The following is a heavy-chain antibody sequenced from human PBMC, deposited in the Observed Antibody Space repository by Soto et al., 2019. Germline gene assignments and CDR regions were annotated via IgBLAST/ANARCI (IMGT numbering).Heavy chain of an antibody. Sequence: QLQLQESGPGLVKPSETLSLTCTVSGGSISSSSYYWGWIRQPPGKGLEWIGSIYYSGSTYYNPSLKSRVTISVDTSKHPFSLKLSSVTAADTAVYYCASPHPLTYYDYVWGSYRADAFDIWGQGTMVTVSS. V-gene: IGHV4-39*01. CDR1: GGSISSSSYY. CDR2: IYYSGST. CDR3: ASPHPLTYYDYVWGSYRADAFDI. D-gene: IGHD3-16*02. J-gene: IGHJ3*02.